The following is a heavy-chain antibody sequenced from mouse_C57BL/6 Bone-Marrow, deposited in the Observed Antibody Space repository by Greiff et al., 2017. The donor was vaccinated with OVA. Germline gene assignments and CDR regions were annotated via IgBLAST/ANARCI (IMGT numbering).Heavy chain of an antibody. CDR1: GYTFTGYW. V-gene: IGHV1-9*01. D-gene: IGHD2-1*01. CDR3: ARGDGNYDFDY. J-gene: IGHJ2*01. Sequence: QVQLQQSGAELMKPGASVKLSCKATGYTFTGYWIEWVKQRPGHGLEWIGEILPGSGSTNYNEKFKGKTTFTANTSSNTAYMELNSLTTEDSAIYYCARGDGNYDFDYWGQGTTLTVSS. CDR2: ILPGSGST.